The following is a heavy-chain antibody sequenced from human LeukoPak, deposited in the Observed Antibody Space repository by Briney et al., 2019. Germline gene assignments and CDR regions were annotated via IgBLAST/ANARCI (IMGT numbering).Heavy chain of an antibody. CDR2: IIPIFGTA. CDR3: ASWPGGWYGEDY. Sequence: AASVKVSCKASGGTFSSYAISWVRQAPGQGLEWMGGIIPIFGTANYAQKFQGRVTITTDESTSTAYVELSSLRSEDTAVYYCASWPGGWYGEDYWGQGTLVTVSS. V-gene: IGHV1-69*05. D-gene: IGHD6-19*01. J-gene: IGHJ4*02. CDR1: GGTFSSYA.